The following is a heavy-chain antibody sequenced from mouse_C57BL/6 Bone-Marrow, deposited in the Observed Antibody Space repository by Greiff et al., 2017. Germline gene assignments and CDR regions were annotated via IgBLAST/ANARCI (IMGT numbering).Heavy chain of an antibody. CDR2: INRDGGST. V-gene: IGHV5-2*01. D-gene: IGHD2-5*01. CDR1: EYEFPSHD. CDR3: ARHSNRDAMDY. Sequence: EVQRVESGGGLVQPGESLKLSCESNEYEFPSHDMSWVRQTPEKRLELVAAINRDGGSTNYTDTFERRFIFSRDNTTKTLYLQMSSLRSEDTALEYCARHSNRDAMDYWGQGTSVTVSS. J-gene: IGHJ4*01.